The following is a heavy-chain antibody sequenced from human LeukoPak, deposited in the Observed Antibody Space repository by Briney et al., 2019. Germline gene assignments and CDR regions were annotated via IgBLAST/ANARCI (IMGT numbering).Heavy chain of an antibody. CDR2: IYHSGST. V-gene: IGHV4-38-2*01. Sequence: PSETLSLTCAVTGISISSDYYWGWIRQPPGKGLEWIGSIYHSGSTYYNPSLRSRVTISADTSKTRFSLRLSSVTAADTAVYYCARAYCTNGVCLKFDPWGQGTLVTVSS. CDR3: ARAYCTNGVCLKFDP. J-gene: IGHJ5*02. D-gene: IGHD2-8*01. CDR1: GISISSDYY.